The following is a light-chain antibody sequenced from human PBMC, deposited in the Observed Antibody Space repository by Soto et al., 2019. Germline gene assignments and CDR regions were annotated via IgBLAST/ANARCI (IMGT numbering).Light chain of an antibody. CDR1: QSITTY. J-gene: IGKJ1*01. CDR2: SAS. CDR3: QQRYSSPLT. V-gene: IGKV1-39*01. Sequence: DIKVTQSPSALSASVGDRVTITCRASQSITTYLNWYQQKPRKAPKLLIYSASTLQSGVPSRFSGRRSGTDFTLTISSLQPEDFAIYYCQQRYSSPLTFGQGTKVDIK.